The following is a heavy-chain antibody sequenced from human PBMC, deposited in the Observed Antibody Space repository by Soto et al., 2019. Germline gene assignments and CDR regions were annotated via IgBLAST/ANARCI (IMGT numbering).Heavy chain of an antibody. CDR2: ISWNSGSI. Sequence: GGSLRLSCASSGFTFDDYAMHWVRQAPGKGLEWVSGISWNSGSIGYADSVKGRFTISRDNAKNSLYLQMNSLRAEDTALYYCAKGSDHVRYDSSGYLDGGMDVWGQGTTVTVSS. D-gene: IGHD3-22*01. V-gene: IGHV3-9*01. CDR1: GFTFDDYA. J-gene: IGHJ6*02. CDR3: AKGSDHVRYDSSGYLDGGMDV.